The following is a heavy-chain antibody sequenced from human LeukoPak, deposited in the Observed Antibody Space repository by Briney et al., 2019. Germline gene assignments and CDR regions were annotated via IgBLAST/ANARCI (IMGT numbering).Heavy chain of an antibody. D-gene: IGHD2-2*01. CDR3: ARDSSSSFRYALWYFDY. Sequence: PGGSLRLSCAASGFTFSSYAMHWVRQAPGKGLEWVAVISYDGSNKYYADSVKGRFTISRDNSKNTLYLQMNSLRAEDTAVYYCARDSSSSFRYALWYFDYWGQGTLVTASS. CDR2: ISYDGSNK. CDR1: GFTFSSYA. J-gene: IGHJ4*02. V-gene: IGHV3-30*04.